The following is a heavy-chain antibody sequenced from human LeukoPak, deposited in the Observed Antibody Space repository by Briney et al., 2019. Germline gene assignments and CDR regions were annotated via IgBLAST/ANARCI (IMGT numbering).Heavy chain of an antibody. CDR1: GGSISGSSYY. V-gene: IGHV4-39*02. CDR2: IYYSGST. D-gene: IGHD6-13*01. J-gene: IGHJ4*02. CDR3: ARVGHGSSPTFDY. Sequence: PSETLSLTCTVSGGSISGSSYYWGWIRQPPGKGLEWIGSIYYSGSTYYNPSLKSRVTISVDTSKNQFSLKLNSVTATDTAVYYCARVGHGSSPTFDYWGQGTLVTVSS.